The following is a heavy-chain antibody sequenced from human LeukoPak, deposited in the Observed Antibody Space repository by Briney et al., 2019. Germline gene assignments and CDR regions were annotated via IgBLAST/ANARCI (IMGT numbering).Heavy chain of an antibody. D-gene: IGHD3-3*01. CDR3: ARHQTAGTTIFGVVTVGAFDI. J-gene: IGHJ3*02. Sequence: SETLSLTCTVSGGSISSSSYYWGWIRQPPGKGLEWIGSIYYSGSTYYNPSLKSRVTISVDTSKNQFSLKLSSVTAADTAVYYCARHQTAGTTIFGVVTVGAFDIWGQGTMVTVSS. V-gene: IGHV4-39*01. CDR2: IYYSGST. CDR1: GGSISSSSYY.